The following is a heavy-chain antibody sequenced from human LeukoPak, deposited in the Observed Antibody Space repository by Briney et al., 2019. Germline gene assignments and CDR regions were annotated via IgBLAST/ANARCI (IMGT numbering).Heavy chain of an antibody. CDR1: GGPISSYY. CDR3: ARGSGWELSGMYDFDM. D-gene: IGHD1-26*01. V-gene: IGHV4-59*01. CDR2: IFYSGSS. J-gene: IGHJ3*02. Sequence: PSETLSLTCTVSGGPISSYYWSWIRQPPGRGLEWIGYIFYSGSSNYNPSLKSRVTISVDTSRNQFSLKLSSVTAADTAVYYCARGSGWELSGMYDFDMWGQGTMVTVSS.